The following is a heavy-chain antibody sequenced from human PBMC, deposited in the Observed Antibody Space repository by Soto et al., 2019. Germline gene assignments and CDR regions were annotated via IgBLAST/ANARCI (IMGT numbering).Heavy chain of an antibody. Sequence: SETLSLTCTVSGGSISSGGYYWTWIRQHPGKGLEWIGYIYYSGSTYYNPSLKSRVTISVDTSKNQVVLTMTNMDPVDTATYYCAHAVTMVRGVNNWFDPWGQGTLVTVSS. J-gene: IGHJ5*02. V-gene: IGHV4-31*03. CDR2: IYYSGST. CDR1: GGSISSGGYY. D-gene: IGHD3-10*01. CDR3: AHAVTMVRGVNNWFDP.